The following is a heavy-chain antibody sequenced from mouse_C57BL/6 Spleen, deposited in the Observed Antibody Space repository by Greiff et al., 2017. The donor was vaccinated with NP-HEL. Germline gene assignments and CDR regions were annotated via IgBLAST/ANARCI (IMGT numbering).Heavy chain of an antibody. CDR1: GYAFSSSW. D-gene: IGHD4-1*01. CDR2: IYPGDGDT. J-gene: IGHJ3*01. CDR3: ATGTGFAY. Sequence: QVQLKESGPELVKPGASVKISCKASGYAFSSSWMNWVKQRPGKGLEWIGRIYPGDGDTNYNGKFKGKATLTADKSSSTAYMQLSSLTSEDSAVYFCATGTGFAYWGQGTLVTVSA. V-gene: IGHV1-82*01.